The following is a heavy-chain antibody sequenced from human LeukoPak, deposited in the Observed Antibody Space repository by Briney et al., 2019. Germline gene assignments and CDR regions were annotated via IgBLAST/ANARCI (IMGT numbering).Heavy chain of an antibody. V-gene: IGHV3-7*05. CDR1: GFSFSAYW. Sequence: GGSLRLSCAASGFSFSAYWMSWVRQAPGKRLEWVANIKVDGTEKYYVDSVKGRFTISRDNAKNSLSLQMSGLRAEDTAVYYCARDWNGSGTAFDHWGQGTLVTVSS. CDR2: IKVDGTEK. D-gene: IGHD1-1*01. CDR3: ARDWNGSGTAFDH. J-gene: IGHJ4*02.